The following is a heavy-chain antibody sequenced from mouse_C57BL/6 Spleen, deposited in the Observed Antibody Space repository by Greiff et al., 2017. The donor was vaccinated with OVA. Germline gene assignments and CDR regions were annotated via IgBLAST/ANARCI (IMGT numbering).Heavy chain of an antibody. CDR1: GYAFTNYL. J-gene: IGHJ2*01. V-gene: IGHV1-54*01. D-gene: IGHD2-1*01. CDR2: INPGSGGT. CDR3: ARQIYYGNYEGDY. Sequence: QVHVKQSGAELVRPGTSVKVSCKASGYAFTNYLIEWVKQRPGQGLEWIGVINPGSGGTNYNEKFKGKATLTADKSSSTAYMQLSSLTSEDSAVYFCARQIYYGNYEGDYWGQGTTLTVSS.